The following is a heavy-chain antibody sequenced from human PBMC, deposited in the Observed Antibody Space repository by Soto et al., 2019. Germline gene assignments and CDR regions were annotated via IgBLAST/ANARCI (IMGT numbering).Heavy chain of an antibody. D-gene: IGHD2-15*01. Sequence: EVQLVESGGGLVQPGVSLRLSCAASGFTFSSYWMSWVRQAPGKGLEWVANIKQDGSEKYYVDSVKGRFTISSDNAKNSLYLQMNGLRAEDTAVYYCTINIVVVGAATPNWFDPWGQGTLVTVCS. J-gene: IGHJ5*02. CDR3: TINIVVVGAATPNWFDP. V-gene: IGHV3-7*01. CDR1: GFTFSSYW. CDR2: IKQDGSEK.